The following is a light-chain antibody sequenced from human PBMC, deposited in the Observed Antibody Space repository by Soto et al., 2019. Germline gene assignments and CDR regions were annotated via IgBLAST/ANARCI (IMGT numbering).Light chain of an antibody. CDR3: AAWDTSLKVV. J-gene: IGLJ3*02. V-gene: IGLV1-44*01. CDR1: SSNIGSNS. Sequence: QSVLTQPPSVSATPGQRVTISCSGGSSNIGSNSVNWYQQVPGMAPKLLIYNNNQRPSGVPDRFSGSKSGTSASLAISGLQSEDEADFYCAAWDTSLKVVFGGGTKVTVL. CDR2: NNN.